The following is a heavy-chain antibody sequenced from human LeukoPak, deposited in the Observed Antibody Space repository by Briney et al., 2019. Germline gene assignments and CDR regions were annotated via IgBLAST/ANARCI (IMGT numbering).Heavy chain of an antibody. J-gene: IGHJ4*02. V-gene: IGHV3-33*01. Sequence: QPGGSLRLSCAASGFTFSGYGMHWVRQAPGKGLEWVAGIWYDGSKKYYADSVKGRFTISRDNSKNTLYLQMNSLRAEDTAVYHCARDVRNTGEHNWESPAFYFDFWGQGTLVSVSS. D-gene: IGHD1-20*01. CDR2: IWYDGSKK. CDR3: ARDVRNTGEHNWESPAFYFDF. CDR1: GFTFSGYG.